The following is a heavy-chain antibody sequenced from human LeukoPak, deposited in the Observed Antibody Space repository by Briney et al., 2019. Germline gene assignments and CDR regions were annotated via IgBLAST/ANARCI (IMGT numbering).Heavy chain of an antibody. CDR2: ISYDGSNK. CDR3: AKVAPSAAGTLAYYYGMDV. D-gene: IGHD6-13*01. CDR1: GFTFSSYG. J-gene: IGHJ6*02. V-gene: IGHV3-30*18. Sequence: GGSLRLSCAASGFTFSSYGMYWVRQAPGKGLEWVAVISYDGSNKYYADSVKGRFTISRDNSKNTLYLQMNSLRAEDTAVYYCAKVAPSAAGTLAYYYGMDVWGQGTTVTVSS.